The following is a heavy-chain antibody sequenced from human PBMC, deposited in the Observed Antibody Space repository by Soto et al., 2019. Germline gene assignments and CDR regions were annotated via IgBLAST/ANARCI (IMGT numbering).Heavy chain of an antibody. V-gene: IGHV3-7*03. CDR3: ARDLPGYCTTTACYSYFDY. Sequence: LRLSCAVSGFTFTSYSMSWVRQAPGEGLEWVANIQQDGSEKYYVDSVKGRFTISRDNAKNSLYLQMNSLRAEDTAVYYCARDLPGYCTTTACYSYFDYWGQGTLVTVSS. CDR2: IQQDGSEK. D-gene: IGHD2-8*01. CDR1: GFTFTSYS. J-gene: IGHJ4*02.